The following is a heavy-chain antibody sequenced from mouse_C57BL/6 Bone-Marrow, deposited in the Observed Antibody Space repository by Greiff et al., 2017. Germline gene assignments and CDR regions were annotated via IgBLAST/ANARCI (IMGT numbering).Heavy chain of an antibody. CDR3: ARFLRPRYAMDD. Sequence: QVQLQHPGAELVKPGASVKMSCKASGYTFTSYWITWVKQRPGQGLEWIGDIYPGGGSTNYNEKFKSKATLTVDTSSSTAYMQLSSLTSEASAVYYCARFLRPRYAMDDGGQGTSVTVSS. D-gene: IGHD1-1*01. V-gene: IGHV1-55*01. CDR2: IYPGGGST. J-gene: IGHJ4*01. CDR1: GYTFTSYW.